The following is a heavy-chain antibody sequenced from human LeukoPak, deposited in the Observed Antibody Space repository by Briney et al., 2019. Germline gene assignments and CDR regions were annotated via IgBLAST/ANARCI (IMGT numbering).Heavy chain of an antibody. J-gene: IGHJ5*02. D-gene: IGHD6-13*01. CDR3: ARDVSHSGSRDAWWFDP. V-gene: IGHV1-46*01. Sequence: ASVKVSCKAPGYSFTSHYMHWVRQAPGQGLEWLGLINPSGSSTLYAQKFQGRVTMTRDMSTTTDYMELSSLRSEDTAVYYCARDVSHSGSRDAWWFDPWGQGTLVTVSS. CDR1: GYSFTSHY. CDR2: INPSGSST.